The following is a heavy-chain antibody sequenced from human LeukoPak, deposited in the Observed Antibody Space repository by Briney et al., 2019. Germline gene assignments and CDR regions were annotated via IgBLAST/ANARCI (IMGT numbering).Heavy chain of an antibody. CDR3: AKDPADY. Sequence: GGSLRLSCAASGFTFSSYGMHWVRQAPGKGLEWVAVISYDGSNKYYADSVKGRFTISRDNSKNTLYLQMNSLRAEDTAVYYCAKDPADYWGQGTLVTVSS. J-gene: IGHJ4*02. CDR1: GFTFSSYG. CDR2: ISYDGSNK. V-gene: IGHV3-30*18.